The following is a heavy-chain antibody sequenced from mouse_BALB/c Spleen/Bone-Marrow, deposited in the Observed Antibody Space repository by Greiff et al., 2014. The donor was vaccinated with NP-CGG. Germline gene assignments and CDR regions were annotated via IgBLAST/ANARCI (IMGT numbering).Heavy chain of an antibody. Sequence: VQLQQSGAELVKPGASVKLSCTASGFNIKDTYMHWVKQRPEQGLEWIGRINPADGNTKYDPKFQGKATITADTSSNTAYLQLSSLTSEDTAVYYCARWEYYAMDYWGQGTSVTVSS. D-gene: IGHD4-1*01. CDR2: INPADGNT. J-gene: IGHJ4*01. CDR3: ARWEYYAMDY. CDR1: GFNIKDTY. V-gene: IGHV14-3*02.